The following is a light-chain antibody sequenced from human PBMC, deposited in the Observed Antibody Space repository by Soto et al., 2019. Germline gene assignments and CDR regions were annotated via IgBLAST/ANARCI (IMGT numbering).Light chain of an antibody. CDR2: DAS. CDR1: HDITSY. V-gene: IGKV1-33*01. Sequence: DIQMTQSPSSLSASVGDRVTITCQASHDITSYLNWYQHKPGKAPKLLISDASILEAGVPSRFSGSGSRTDFTFTISSLQPEDVATYYCQKCDYLPIFGPGTTVDFK. J-gene: IGKJ3*01. CDR3: QKCDYLPI.